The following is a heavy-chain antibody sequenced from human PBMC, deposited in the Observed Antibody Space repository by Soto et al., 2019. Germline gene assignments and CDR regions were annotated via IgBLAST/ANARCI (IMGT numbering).Heavy chain of an antibody. CDR2: FDPEDGET. CDR1: GYTLTELS. Sequence: ASVKVSCKVSGYTLTELSMQWVRQAPGKGLEWMGGFDPEDGETIYAQKLQGRVTMTTDTSTSTAYMELRSLRSDDTAVYYCARINTGHDAFDIWGQGTMVTVSS. V-gene: IGHV1-24*01. J-gene: IGHJ3*02. D-gene: IGHD2-8*02. CDR3: ARINTGHDAFDI.